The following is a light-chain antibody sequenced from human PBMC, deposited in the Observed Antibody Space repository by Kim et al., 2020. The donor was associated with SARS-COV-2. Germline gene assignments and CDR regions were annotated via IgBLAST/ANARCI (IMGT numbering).Light chain of an antibody. CDR1: QSFSSS. J-gene: IGKJ5*01. Sequence: SVSPGERATLSCRASQSFSSSLAWYQQKPGQAPRLLIYGASTRATGIPARFSGSGSGTEFTLTISSLQSEDLAVYYCQQYNNWITFGQGTRLEIK. CDR3: QQYNNWIT. CDR2: GAS. V-gene: IGKV3-15*01.